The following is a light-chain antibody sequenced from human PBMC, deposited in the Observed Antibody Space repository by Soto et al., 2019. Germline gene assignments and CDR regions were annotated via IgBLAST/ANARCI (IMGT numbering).Light chain of an antibody. CDR3: RSYTSSNSRHIV. V-gene: IGLV2-14*03. Sequence: QSALTQPASVSGTPGQSITISCTGTSSDVGGYNYVSWYQHHPGKAPKLIIYDVTNRPSGVSNPFSGSKSGNTASMTISGLQPEDEADYYRRSYTSSNSRHIVFGPGTKVTDL. CDR1: SSDVGGYNY. J-gene: IGLJ1*01. CDR2: DVT.